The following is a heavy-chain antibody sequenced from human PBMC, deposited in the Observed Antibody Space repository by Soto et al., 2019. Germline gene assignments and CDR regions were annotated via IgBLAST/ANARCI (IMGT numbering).Heavy chain of an antibody. Sequence: EVQLLESGGGLVQPGGSLRLSCAASGFTFSSYAMSWVRQAPGKGLEWVSAISGSGGSTYYADSVKGRFTISRDNSENPVYLQRRRLRAEDTAVYDCAKRLRLGELSWGGLDYWGQGTLVSVCS. CDR3: AKRLRLGELSWGGLDY. CDR2: ISGSGGST. D-gene: IGHD3-16*02. CDR1: GFTFSSYA. J-gene: IGHJ4*02. V-gene: IGHV3-23*01.